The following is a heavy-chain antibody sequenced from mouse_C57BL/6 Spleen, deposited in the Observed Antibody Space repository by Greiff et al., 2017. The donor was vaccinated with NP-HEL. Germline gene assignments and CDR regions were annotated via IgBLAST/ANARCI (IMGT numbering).Heavy chain of an antibody. CDR3: ASCYGSIYDWYFDV. CDR1: GFTFSSYA. CDR2: ISDGGSYT. V-gene: IGHV5-4*03. J-gene: IGHJ1*03. Sequence: DVMLVESGGGLVKPGGSLKLSCAASGFTFSSYAMSWVRQTPEKRLEWVATISDGGSYTYYPDNVKGRFTISRDNAKNTLYLQMSHLKSEDTAMYYCASCYGSIYDWYFDVWGTGTTVTVSS. D-gene: IGHD1-1*01.